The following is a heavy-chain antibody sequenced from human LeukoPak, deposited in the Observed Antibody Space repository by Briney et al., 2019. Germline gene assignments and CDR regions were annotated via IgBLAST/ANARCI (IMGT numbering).Heavy chain of an antibody. D-gene: IGHD2-15*01. J-gene: IGHJ3*02. CDR2: IHYSGST. CDR3: ARGQGGDIVVVVAAINAFDI. V-gene: IGHV4-59*12. Sequence: PSETLSLTCTVSGGSITNYYWTWIRQPPGKGLEWIGYIHYSGSTNYNPSLKSRVTISVDTSKNQFSLKLSSVTAADTAVYYCARGQGGDIVVVVAAINAFDIWGQGTMVTVSS. CDR1: GGSITNYY.